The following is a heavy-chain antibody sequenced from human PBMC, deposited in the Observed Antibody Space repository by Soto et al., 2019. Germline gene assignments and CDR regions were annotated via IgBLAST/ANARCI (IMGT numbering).Heavy chain of an antibody. CDR2: IWYDGSNK. CDR1: GFTFSSYG. J-gene: IGHJ1*01. Sequence: GGSLRLSCTASGFTFSSYGMHWVRQAPGKGLEWVAVIWYDGSNKYYADSVKGRFTISRDNSKNTLYLQMNSLRAEDTAVYYCARDLFLSSGSYAEYFQHWGQGTLVTVSS. V-gene: IGHV3-33*01. CDR3: ARDLFLSSGSYAEYFQH. D-gene: IGHD6-19*01.